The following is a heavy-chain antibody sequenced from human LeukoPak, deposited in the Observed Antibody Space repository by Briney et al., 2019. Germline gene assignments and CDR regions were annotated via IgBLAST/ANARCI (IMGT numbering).Heavy chain of an antibody. Sequence: SETLSLTCTVSGGSISSSSYYWGWIRQPPGKGLEWIGSIYYSGSTYYNPSLKSRVTISVDTSKNQFSLKLSSVTAADTAVYYWARGSSTEQLQSGWGQGTLVTVSS. CDR3: ARGSSTEQLQSG. J-gene: IGHJ4*02. V-gene: IGHV4-39*07. CDR1: GGSISSSSYY. D-gene: IGHD6-13*01. CDR2: IYYSGST.